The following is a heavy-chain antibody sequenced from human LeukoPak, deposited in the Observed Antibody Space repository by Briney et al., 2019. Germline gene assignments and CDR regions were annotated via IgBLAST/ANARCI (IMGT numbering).Heavy chain of an antibody. CDR3: ARTTLLVDYNYYGMDV. V-gene: IGHV4-31*03. D-gene: IGHD2-8*02. Sequence: SQTLSLTCTVSGGSISSGGYYWSWIRQHPGKGLEWIGYIYYSGSTYYNPSLKSRVTISVDTSKNQFSLKLSSVTAADTAVYYCARTTLLVDYNYYGMDVWGKGTTVTVSS. CDR1: GGSISSGGYY. J-gene: IGHJ6*04. CDR2: IYYSGST.